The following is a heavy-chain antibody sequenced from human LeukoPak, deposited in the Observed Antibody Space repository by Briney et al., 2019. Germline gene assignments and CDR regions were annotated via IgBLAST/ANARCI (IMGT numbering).Heavy chain of an antibody. D-gene: IGHD1-26*01. CDR3: AMTYIGSYPDY. Sequence: GASVKVSCKASGYTFTGYQIYWVRQAPGQGLEWMGWINPKSGGTNYAQKFQDGVTMTSDTSISTAYMELSRLRSDDTAVYYCAMTYIGSYPDYWGQGTLVTVSS. V-gene: IGHV1-2*02. CDR2: INPKSGGT. CDR1: GYTFTGYQ. J-gene: IGHJ4*02.